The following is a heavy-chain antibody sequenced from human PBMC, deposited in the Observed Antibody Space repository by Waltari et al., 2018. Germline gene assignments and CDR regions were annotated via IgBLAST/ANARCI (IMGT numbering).Heavy chain of an antibody. CDR1: GYTFTSYD. CDR3: ARGLYWITLFGVVTHNNWFDP. Sequence: QVQLVQSGAEVKKPGASVKVSCKASGYTFTSYDINWGRQATGQGLEWMGWMNPSSCNTGDAQKFQGRVTMTRNTSISTAYMELSSLRSADTAVYYCARGLYWITLFGVVTHNNWFDPWGQGTLVTVSS. CDR2: MNPSSCNT. J-gene: IGHJ5*02. V-gene: IGHV1-8*01. D-gene: IGHD3-3*01.